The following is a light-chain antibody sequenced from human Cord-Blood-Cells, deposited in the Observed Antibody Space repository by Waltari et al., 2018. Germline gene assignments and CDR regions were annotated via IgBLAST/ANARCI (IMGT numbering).Light chain of an antibody. CDR3: QQLNSYPRT. V-gene: IGKV1-9*01. Sequence: DIQWTLLPSFLPASQGARVPITCRPIQGISSYLAWYQQKPGKAPKLQTYAPSTLQSGVPTRFSGSGSGTEFTLTISSLQPEDFATYYCQQLNSYPRTFGQGTKVEIK. CDR1: QGISSY. CDR2: APS. J-gene: IGKJ1*01.